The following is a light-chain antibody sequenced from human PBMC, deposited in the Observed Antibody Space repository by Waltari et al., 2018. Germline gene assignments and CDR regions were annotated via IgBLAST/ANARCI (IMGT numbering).Light chain of an antibody. CDR1: NSNVGHPN. CDR3: GTWDGSLNAYV. V-gene: IGLV1-51*01. Sequence: QSVLTQPPSVSAAPGQKVTISCSGSNSNVGHPNVPWYQQLPGTAPKLVIYDNDKRPSGMPDRFSGSKSATSATLGITGLQTGDGADYYCGTWDGSLNAYVFGTGTKVTVL. J-gene: IGLJ1*01. CDR2: DND.